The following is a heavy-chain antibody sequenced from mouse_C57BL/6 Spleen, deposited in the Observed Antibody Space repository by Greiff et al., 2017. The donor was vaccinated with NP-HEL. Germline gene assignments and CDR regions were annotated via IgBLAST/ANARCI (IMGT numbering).Heavy chain of an antibody. CDR2: ISDGGSYT. CDR3: GRNYYYGSSYGYAMDY. CDR1: GFTFSSYA. Sequence: EVMLVESGGGLVKPGGSLKLSCAASGFTFSSYAMSWVRQTPEKRLEWVATISDGGSYTYYPDNVKGRFTSSRDNAKNNLYLQMSHLKSEDTAMYYCGRNYYYGSSYGYAMDYWGQGTSVTVSS. J-gene: IGHJ4*01. D-gene: IGHD1-1*01. V-gene: IGHV5-4*03.